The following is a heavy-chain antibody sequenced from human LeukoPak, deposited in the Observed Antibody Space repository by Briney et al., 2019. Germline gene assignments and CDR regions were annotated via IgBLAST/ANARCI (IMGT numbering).Heavy chain of an antibody. V-gene: IGHV3-23*01. CDR1: GFTFSSYA. Sequence: GGSLRLSCVASGFTFSSYAMNWVRQAPGKGLKWVSGISGSGGRTYYADSVKGRFTISRDDSENIVYLQMNNLRAEDTAVYYCAGRVTGYSSGYVYWGQGTLVTVSS. CDR3: AGRVTGYSSGYVY. D-gene: IGHD5-18*01. CDR2: ISGSGGRT. J-gene: IGHJ4*02.